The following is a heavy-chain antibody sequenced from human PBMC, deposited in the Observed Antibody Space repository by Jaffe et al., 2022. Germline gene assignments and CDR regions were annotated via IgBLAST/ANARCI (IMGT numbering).Heavy chain of an antibody. CDR2: IRYDGSNK. D-gene: IGHD3-16*01. CDR3: AKLGGSLVSDHFDY. J-gene: IGHJ4*02. V-gene: IGHV3-30*02. CDR1: GFTFSSYG. Sequence: QVQLVESGGGVVQPGGSLRLSCAASGFTFSSYGMHWVRQAPGKGLEWVAFIRYDGSNKYYADSVKGRFTISRDNSKNTLYLQMNSLRAEDTAVYYCAKLGGSLVSDHFDYWGQGTLVTVSS.